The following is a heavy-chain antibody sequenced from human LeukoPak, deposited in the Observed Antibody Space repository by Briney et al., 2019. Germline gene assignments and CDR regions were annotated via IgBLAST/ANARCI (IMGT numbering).Heavy chain of an antibody. CDR2: ISSSSSTI. Sequence: GGSLRLSCAASGFTFSSYSMNWVRQAPGKGLEWVSYISSSSSTINYADSVKGRFTISRDNAKNSLYLQMNSLRDGDTAVCYCARYCSGGSCSDYWGQGTLVTVSS. V-gene: IGHV3-48*02. CDR3: ARYCSGGSCSDY. CDR1: GFTFSSYS. D-gene: IGHD2-15*01. J-gene: IGHJ4*02.